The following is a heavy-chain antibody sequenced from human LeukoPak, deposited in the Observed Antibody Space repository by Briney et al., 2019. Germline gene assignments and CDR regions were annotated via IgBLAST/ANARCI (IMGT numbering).Heavy chain of an antibody. V-gene: IGHV1-2*02. CDR2: INPNSGGT. J-gene: IGHJ4*02. Sequence: ASVKVSCKASGYTFTGYYMHWVRQAPGQGLEWMGWINPNSGGTNYAQKFQGRVTMTRDTSISTAYMELNRLRSDDTAVYYCARVPISGPYSSSWYAYWGQGTLVTVSS. D-gene: IGHD6-13*01. CDR3: ARVPISGPYSSSWYAY. CDR1: GYTFTGYY.